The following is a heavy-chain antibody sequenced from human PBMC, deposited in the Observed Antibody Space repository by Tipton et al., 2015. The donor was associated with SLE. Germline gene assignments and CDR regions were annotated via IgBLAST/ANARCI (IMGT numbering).Heavy chain of an antibody. CDR1: GYSISSGYY. CDR2: IYYSGRT. D-gene: IGHD2-15*01. Sequence: TLSLTCAVSGYSISSGYYWGWIRQPPGKGLEWIGSIYYSGRTYYNPSLKSRVTISVDTSKNQFSLKLTSATAADTAIYFCARGGASSRYFHYWSQGTLVTVSS. J-gene: IGHJ4*02. V-gene: IGHV4-38-2*01. CDR3: ARGGASSRYFHY.